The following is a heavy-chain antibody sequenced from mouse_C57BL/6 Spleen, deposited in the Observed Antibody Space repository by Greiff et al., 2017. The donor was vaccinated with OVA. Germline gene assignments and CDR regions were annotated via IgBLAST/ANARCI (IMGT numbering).Heavy chain of an antibody. CDR1: GYTFTRYW. D-gene: IGHD2-4*01. CDR2: IDPSDSYT. CDR3: ARSDDYDWFAY. J-gene: IGHJ3*01. Sequence: VQLQQPGAELVKPGASVKLSCKASGYTFTRYWMQWVKQRPGQGLEWIGEIDPSDSYTNYNQKFKGKATLTVDTSSSTAYMQLSSLTSEDSAVYYCARSDDYDWFAYWGQGTLVTVSA. V-gene: IGHV1-50*01.